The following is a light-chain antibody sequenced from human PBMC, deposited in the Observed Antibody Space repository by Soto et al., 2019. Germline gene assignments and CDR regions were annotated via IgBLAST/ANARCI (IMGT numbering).Light chain of an antibody. Sequence: QSALTQPASVSGSPGQSITISCTGTSSDVGFFNYVSWYQHHPGKAPKLMIFEVTNRPSGVSIRFSGSKSGNTASLTISGLQAEDEADYYCSPYRSVNSVVFGGGTKVTVL. CDR1: SSDVGFFNY. J-gene: IGLJ2*01. CDR2: EVT. V-gene: IGLV2-14*01. CDR3: SPYRSVNSVV.